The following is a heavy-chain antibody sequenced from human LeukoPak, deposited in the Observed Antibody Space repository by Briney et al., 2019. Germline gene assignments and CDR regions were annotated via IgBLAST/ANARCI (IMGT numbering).Heavy chain of an antibody. J-gene: IGHJ4*02. Sequence: GESLKISCKGSGYSFPSSWISWLRQMPGKGLEWLGGFDPSDFYTNYSPSFQGHVTISADKVSSTAYLQWSSLKASDTAMYYCARQYIVATTYLPAEVGFLDYWGQGTLVTVSS. V-gene: IGHV5-10-1*01. CDR2: FDPSDFYT. D-gene: IGHD5-12*01. CDR3: ARQYIVATTYLPAEVGFLDY. CDR1: GYSFPSSW.